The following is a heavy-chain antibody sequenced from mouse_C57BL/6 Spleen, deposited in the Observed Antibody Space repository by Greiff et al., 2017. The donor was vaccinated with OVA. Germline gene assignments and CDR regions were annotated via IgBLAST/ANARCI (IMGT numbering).Heavy chain of an antibody. CDR1: GYTFTDYY. V-gene: IGHV1-26*01. CDR2: INPNNGGT. J-gene: IGHJ3*01. Sequence: VQLQQSGPELVKPGASVKISCKASGYTFTDYYMNWVKQSHGKSLEWIGDINPNNGGTSYNQKFKGKATLTVDKSSSTAYMELRSLTSEDSAVYYCARDCYYVKAYWGQGTLVTVSA. D-gene: IGHD2-3*01. CDR3: ARDCYYVKAY.